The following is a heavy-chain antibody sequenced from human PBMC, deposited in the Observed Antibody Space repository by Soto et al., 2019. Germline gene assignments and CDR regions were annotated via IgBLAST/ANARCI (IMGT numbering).Heavy chain of an antibody. J-gene: IGHJ4*02. D-gene: IGHD3-16*01. V-gene: IGHV3-23*01. CDR1: GFTFTSYA. Sequence: HPGGSLRLSCAASGFTFTSYAMSWVRQAPGKGLEWVSAISGSGGGTYYADSVKGRFTISRDNSKNTLFLQMNSLRAEDTAVYYCAKRRGGAATDYWGQGTLVTVSS. CDR3: AKRRGGAATDY. CDR2: ISGSGGGT.